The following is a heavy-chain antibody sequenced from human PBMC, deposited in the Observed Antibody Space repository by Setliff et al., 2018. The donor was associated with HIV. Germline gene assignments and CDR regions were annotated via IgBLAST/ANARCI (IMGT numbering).Heavy chain of an antibody. CDR3: ALPRVFDSFHV. CDR1: DYIILANK. Sequence: ASVKVSCKTTDYIILANKMNWVRQAPGQGLEWIGRISPDNGAAEYAPQLQGRLIMTVDTSISTAYLEIPRLTSDDAAVYYCALPRVFDSFHVWGQGTMVTVSS. V-gene: IGHV1-2*06. CDR2: ISPDNGAA. J-gene: IGHJ3*01.